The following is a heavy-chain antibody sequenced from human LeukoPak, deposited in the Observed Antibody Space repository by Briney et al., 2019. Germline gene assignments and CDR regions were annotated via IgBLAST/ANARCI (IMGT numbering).Heavy chain of an antibody. D-gene: IGHD1-1*01. CDR2: ISSSSSTI. CDR3: ARDLGQPMDV. CDR1: GFTFSSYG. Sequence: PGGSLRLSCAASGFTFSSYGMTWVRQAPGKGLEWVSYISSSSSTIYYADSVKGRFTISRDNSKNTLYLQMNSLRAEDTAVYYCARDLGQPMDVWGKGTTVTISS. J-gene: IGHJ6*04. V-gene: IGHV3-48*01.